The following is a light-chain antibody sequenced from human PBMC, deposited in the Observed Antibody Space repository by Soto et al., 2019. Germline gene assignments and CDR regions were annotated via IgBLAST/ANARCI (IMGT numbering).Light chain of an antibody. CDR1: QGIGSW. J-gene: IGKJ1*01. Sequence: DIQMTQSPSSVSASVGDRFTVTCRASQGIGSWLAWYQQKPGKAPKLLIYDASSLESGVPSRFSGSGSATEFTLTISSLQPDDFATYYCQQYNNYWTFGQGTKVDI. CDR2: DAS. CDR3: QQYNNYWT. V-gene: IGKV1-5*01.